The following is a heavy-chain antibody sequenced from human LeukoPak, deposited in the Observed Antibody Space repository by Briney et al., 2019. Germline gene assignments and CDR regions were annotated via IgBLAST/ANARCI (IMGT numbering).Heavy chain of an antibody. V-gene: IGHV4-4*07. J-gene: IGHJ3*02. CDR3: ARDPAPYCSGGSCYSAFDI. CDR1: GGSISSYY. D-gene: IGHD2-15*01. CDR2: IYTSGST. Sequence: SETLSLTCTVSGGSISSYYWSWIRQPAGKGLEWIGRIYTSGSTNYNPSLKSRVTMSVDTSKNQFSLELSSVTAADTAVYYCARDPAPYCSGGSCYSAFDIWGQGTMVTVSS.